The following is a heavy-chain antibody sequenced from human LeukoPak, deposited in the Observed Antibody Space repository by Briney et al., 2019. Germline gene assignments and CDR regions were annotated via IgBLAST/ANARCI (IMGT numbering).Heavy chain of an antibody. CDR2: ISSSSSYI. Sequence: PGGSLRLSCAASGFTFSSYSMNWVRQAPGKGLEWASSISSSSSYIYYTDSVKGRFTISRDNAKNSLYLQMNSLRAEDTAVYYCARDQRFGVVTPTDAFDIWGQGTMVTVSS. CDR1: GFTFSSYS. CDR3: ARDQRFGVVTPTDAFDI. V-gene: IGHV3-21*01. J-gene: IGHJ3*02. D-gene: IGHD3-3*01.